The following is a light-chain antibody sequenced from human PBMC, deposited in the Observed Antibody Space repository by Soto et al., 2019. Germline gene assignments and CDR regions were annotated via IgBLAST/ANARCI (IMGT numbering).Light chain of an antibody. V-gene: IGLV1-44*01. CDR2: SNY. CDR3: SAWDASLNGYV. J-gene: IGLJ1*01. CDR1: SSNIGSKT. Sequence: QSVLTQPPSAYRTSGQRVTISCYRSSSNIGSKTVNWYQQLPGTAPKLLIYSNYQRPSGVPDRFSGSKSGTSASLAISGLQSEDEADYYCSAWDASLNGYVFGTGTKVTVL.